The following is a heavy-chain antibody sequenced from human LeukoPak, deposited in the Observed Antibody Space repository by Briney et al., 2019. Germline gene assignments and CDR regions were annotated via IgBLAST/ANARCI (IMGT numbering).Heavy chain of an antibody. CDR3: ARDLAWELLRGWFDP. J-gene: IGHJ5*02. Sequence: ASVKVSCKASGYTFTGYYMHWVRQAPGQGLEWMGWINPNSGGTNYAQKFQGRVTMTRDTSISTAYMELSRLRSDDTAVYYCARDLAWELLRGWFDPWGQGPRSPSPQ. D-gene: IGHD1-26*01. CDR2: INPNSGGT. V-gene: IGHV1-2*02. CDR1: GYTFTGYY.